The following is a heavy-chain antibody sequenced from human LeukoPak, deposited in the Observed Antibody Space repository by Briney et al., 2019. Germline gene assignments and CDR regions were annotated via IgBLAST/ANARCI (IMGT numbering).Heavy chain of an antibody. CDR2: IYSGGST. V-gene: IGHV3-53*01. Sequence: GGSLRLSCAASGFTVSSNYMSWVRQAPGKGLEWVSVIYSGGSTYYADSVKGRFTISRDNSKNTLYLQMNSLRAEDTAVYYCARLAARNYYCDYWGQGTLVTVSS. D-gene: IGHD6-6*01. CDR1: GFTVSSNY. CDR3: ARLAARNYYCDY. J-gene: IGHJ4*02.